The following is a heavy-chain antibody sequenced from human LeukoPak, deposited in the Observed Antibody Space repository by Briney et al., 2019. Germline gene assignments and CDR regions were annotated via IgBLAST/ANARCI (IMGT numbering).Heavy chain of an antibody. J-gene: IGHJ3*02. Sequence: SETLSLTCAVYGGSFSGYYWSWIRQPPGKGLEWIGEINHSGSTNYNPSLKSRVTISVDTSKNQFSLKLSSVTAADTAVYYCARGAAAGRSFDTWGQGTMVTVSS. CDR2: INHSGST. CDR1: GGSFSGYY. CDR3: ARGAAAGRSFDT. D-gene: IGHD6-13*01. V-gene: IGHV4-34*01.